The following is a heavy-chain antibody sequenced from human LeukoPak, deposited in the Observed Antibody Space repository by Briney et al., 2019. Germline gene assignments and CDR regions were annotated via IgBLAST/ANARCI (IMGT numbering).Heavy chain of an antibody. V-gene: IGHV1-46*01. Sequence: ASVKVSCKASGYTFTSYYIHWVRQAPGQGLEWMAIINPSGGSTSYAQKLQGRVTMTTDTSTSTAYMELRSLRSDDTAVYYCASEDSGSYPYWGQGTLVTVSS. CDR3: ASEDSGSYPY. D-gene: IGHD1-26*01. CDR2: INPSGGST. J-gene: IGHJ4*02. CDR1: GYTFTSYY.